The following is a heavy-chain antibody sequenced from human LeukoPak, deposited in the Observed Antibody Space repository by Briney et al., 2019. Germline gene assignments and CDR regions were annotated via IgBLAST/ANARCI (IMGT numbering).Heavy chain of an antibody. Sequence: PGGSLRLPCAASGFTFSSYGMHWVCQAPGTGLEWVAFISYHGSSTYYADSVKGRFTISRDNSRNTLYLQINSLRGEDTAIYYCAKDQGTMAGTIVYWGQGTLVTVSS. CDR1: GFTFSSYG. V-gene: IGHV3-30*18. J-gene: IGHJ4*02. CDR2: ISYHGSST. D-gene: IGHD6-19*01. CDR3: AKDQGTMAGTIVY.